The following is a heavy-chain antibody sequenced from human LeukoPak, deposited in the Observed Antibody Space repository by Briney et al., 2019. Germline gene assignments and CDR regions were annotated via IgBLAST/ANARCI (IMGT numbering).Heavy chain of an antibody. Sequence: SETLSLSFRVSGASVSDGNYYWSWIRQPPGKGLEWIGYMFYSESTKYNPSLKSRDTISVDKSKNQFSLHMSSVTAADTAVYYCASTSNSALGRLYFDHWGQVSMVVVSS. CDR3: ASTSNSALGRLYFDH. V-gene: IGHV4-61*01. J-gene: IGHJ4*02. D-gene: IGHD5-18*01. CDR1: GASVSDGNYY. CDR2: MFYSEST.